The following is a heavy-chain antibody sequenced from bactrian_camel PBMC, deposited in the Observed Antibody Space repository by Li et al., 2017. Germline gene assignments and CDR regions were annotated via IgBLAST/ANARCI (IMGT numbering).Heavy chain of an antibody. CDR2: LYTHDSRT. V-gene: IGHV3S63*01. D-gene: IGHD8*01. Sequence: HVQLVESGGGSVQAGGSLGLSCTASKYTPYSEAMGWFRQPPGKEREGVAHLYTHDSRTSYADSVKGRFTISQDKSKNTVYLQMKTLKPEDTAIYYCAADVGSMSGNCQPNYWGQGTQVTVS. CDR3: AADVGSMSGNCQPNY. CDR1: KYTPYSEA. J-gene: IGHJ4*01.